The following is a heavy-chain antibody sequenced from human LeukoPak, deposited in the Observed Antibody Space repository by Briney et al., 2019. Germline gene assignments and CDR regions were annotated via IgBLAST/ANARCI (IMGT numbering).Heavy chain of an antibody. V-gene: IGHV3-48*03. Sequence: GGSLRLSCAASGXTFSSYEMNWVRQAPGKGLEWVSYISSSGSSIYYADSVKGRFTISRDNAKKSLYLQMHSLRAEDTAVYYCARDSHKFDSSGYYPDAFDIWGQGTMVTVSS. CDR2: ISSSGSSI. J-gene: IGHJ3*02. CDR1: GXTFSSYE. CDR3: ARDSHKFDSSGYYPDAFDI. D-gene: IGHD3-22*01.